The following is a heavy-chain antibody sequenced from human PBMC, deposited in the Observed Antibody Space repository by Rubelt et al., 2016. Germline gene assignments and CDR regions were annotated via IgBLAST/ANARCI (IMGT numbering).Heavy chain of an antibody. CDR3: AKGAGDFYY. D-gene: IGHD1-14*01. J-gene: IGHJ4*02. CDR2: VSGGGDAA. CDR1: GFTFSIYA. V-gene: IGHV3-23*04. Sequence: EVQLVESGGDLVQPGGSLRLSCAASGFTFSIYAMTWVRQAPGKGLEWVSTVSGGGDAAFYADSVKGRFTISTDNSRNTVYLQMNNLRVEDTAVYYCAKGAGDFYYWGQGALVTVSS.